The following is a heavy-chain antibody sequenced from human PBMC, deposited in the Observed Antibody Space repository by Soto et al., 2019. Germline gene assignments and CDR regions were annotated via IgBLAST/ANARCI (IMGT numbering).Heavy chain of an antibody. J-gene: IGHJ4*02. V-gene: IGHV3-74*01. Sequence: PGGSLRLSCAASGFTFCSYWMHWVRQTPGKGLVWVSRIDIAGSTTTYADSVKGRFTISRDNAKNTLYLQMNSLRAEDTAVYYCARDQTVAGPTTFDYCGQGTLVTVSS. CDR2: IDIAGSTT. CDR1: GFTFCSYW. D-gene: IGHD6-19*01. CDR3: ARDQTVAGPTTFDY.